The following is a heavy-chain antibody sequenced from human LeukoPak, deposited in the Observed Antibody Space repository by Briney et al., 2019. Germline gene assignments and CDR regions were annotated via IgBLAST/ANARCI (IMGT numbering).Heavy chain of an antibody. Sequence: ASVKVSCKASGGTFSSYAISWVRQAPGQGLEWMGRIIPILGIANYAQKFQGRVTITADKSTSTAYMELSSLRSEDTAVYYCAQRGGGWYEYFDYWGQGTLVTVSS. CDR3: AQRGGGWYEYFDY. V-gene: IGHV1-69*04. D-gene: IGHD6-19*01. CDR1: GGTFSSYA. J-gene: IGHJ4*02. CDR2: IIPILGIA.